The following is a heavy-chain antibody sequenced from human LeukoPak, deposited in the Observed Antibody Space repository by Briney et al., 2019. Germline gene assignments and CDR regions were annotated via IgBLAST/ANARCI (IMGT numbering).Heavy chain of an antibody. V-gene: IGHV4-39*07. D-gene: IGHD1-26*01. CDR2: IYYSGST. Sequence: PSETLSLTCTVSGGSISSSSYYWGWIRQPPGKGLEWIGSIYYSGSTYYNPFLKSRVTISVDTSKNQFSLKLSSVTAADTAVYYCARASGSNRFDYWGQGTLVTVSS. CDR1: GGSISSSSYY. CDR3: ARASGSNRFDY. J-gene: IGHJ4*02.